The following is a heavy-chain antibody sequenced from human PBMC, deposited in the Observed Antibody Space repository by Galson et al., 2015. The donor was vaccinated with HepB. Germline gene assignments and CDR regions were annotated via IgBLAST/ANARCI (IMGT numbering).Heavy chain of an antibody. CDR3: ATHSRKYHDSSGSFFFDY. CDR2: IDPSDSYT. J-gene: IGHJ4*02. Sequence: QSGAEVKKPGESLRISCTGSGYSFTSYWISWVRQMPGKGLEWMGRIDPSDSYTTYSPSFQGHVTISADKSISTAYLQWSSLKASDTAMYYCATHSRKYHDSSGSFFFDYWGQGTLVTVSS. D-gene: IGHD3-22*01. CDR1: GYSFTSYW. V-gene: IGHV5-10-1*01.